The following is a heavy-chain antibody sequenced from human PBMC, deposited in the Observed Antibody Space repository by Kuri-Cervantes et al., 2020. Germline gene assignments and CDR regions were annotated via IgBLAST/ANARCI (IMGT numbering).Heavy chain of an antibody. CDR3: AKEASGYSYALYFDY. CDR2: ISGSGGST. CDR1: GFTFSSYA. J-gene: IGHJ4*02. Sequence: GESLKISCAASGFTFSSYAMSWVRQAPGKGLEWVSAISGSGGSTYYADSVKGRFTISRDNSKNTLYLQMNSLRAEDTAVYYCAKEASGYSYALYFDYWGQGTLVTVSS. V-gene: IGHV3-23*01. D-gene: IGHD5-18*01.